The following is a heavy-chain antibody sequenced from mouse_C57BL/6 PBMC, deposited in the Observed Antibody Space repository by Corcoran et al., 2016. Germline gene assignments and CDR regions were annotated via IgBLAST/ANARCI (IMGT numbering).Heavy chain of an antibody. CDR1: GYTFTTYG. CDR3: ARNYSKGAWLAY. Sequence: QIQLVQSGPALKKPGETVKISCKASGYTFTTYGMSWVKQAPGKGLKGMGWINTYSGVPTYADDFKGRFAFSLETSASTDYLQINNLKNEDTATYFCARNYSKGAWLAYWGQGTLVTVSA. D-gene: IGHD2-5*01. CDR2: INTYSGVP. J-gene: IGHJ3*01. V-gene: IGHV9-3*01.